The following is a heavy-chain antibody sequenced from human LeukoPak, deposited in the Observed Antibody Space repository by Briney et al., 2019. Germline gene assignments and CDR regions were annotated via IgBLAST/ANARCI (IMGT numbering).Heavy chain of an antibody. J-gene: IGHJ4*02. Sequence: GGSLRLSCAASGFSFNNYAMYWVRQAPGKGLAWVALISYDGGDKYYAESMKGRITISRDNAENTLYLQMNNLRPDDTAFYFCVKEGVEYSYSYGDYWGQGTLVTVSS. CDR3: VKEGVEYSYSYGDY. CDR1: GFSFNNYA. V-gene: IGHV3-30*18. D-gene: IGHD3-16*01. CDR2: ISYDGGDK.